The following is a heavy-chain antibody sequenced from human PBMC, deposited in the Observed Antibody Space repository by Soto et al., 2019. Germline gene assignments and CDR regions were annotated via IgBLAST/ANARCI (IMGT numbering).Heavy chain of an antibody. CDR2: INPNSGGT. CDR1: GYTYTGYY. CDR3: ARGQRNGSYSHYYGMDV. J-gene: IGHJ6*02. D-gene: IGHD1-26*01. V-gene: IGHV1-2*04. Sequence: GASVKVSCKASGYTYTGYYMHWVRQAPGQGLEWMGWINPNSGGTNYAQKFQGWVTMTRDTSISTAYMELSRLRSDDTAVYYCARGQRNGSYSHYYGMDVWGQGTTVTVSS.